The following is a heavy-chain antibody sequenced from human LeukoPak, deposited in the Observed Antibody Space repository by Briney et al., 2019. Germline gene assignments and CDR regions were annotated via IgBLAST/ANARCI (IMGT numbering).Heavy chain of an antibody. CDR1: GFTFSTYW. CDR2: INSDGSAT. Sequence: GGSLRLSCVASGFTFSTYWMHWVRQAPGKGLVWVSRINSDGSATSHANFVKGRFTISRDNAKNTLYLQMTSLRAEDTAVYYCVRVMGSGYSLHDYWGQGTLVTVSS. V-gene: IGHV3-74*01. CDR3: VRVMGSGYSLHDY. J-gene: IGHJ4*02. D-gene: IGHD3-22*01.